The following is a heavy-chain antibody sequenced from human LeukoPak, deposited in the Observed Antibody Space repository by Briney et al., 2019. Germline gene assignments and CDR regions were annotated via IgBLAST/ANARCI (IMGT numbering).Heavy chain of an antibody. CDR1: GGSISSSSYY. CDR2: IYYSGST. V-gene: IGHV4-39*07. D-gene: IGHD3-3*01. CDR3: ARVTSSEGFWSGYYAFDI. J-gene: IGHJ3*02. Sequence: SETLSLTCTVSGGSISSSSYYWGWIRQPPGKGLEWIGGIYYSGSTYYNPSLKSRATISVDTSKNQFSLKLSSVTAADTAVYYCARVTSSEGFWSGYYAFDIWGQGTMVTVSS.